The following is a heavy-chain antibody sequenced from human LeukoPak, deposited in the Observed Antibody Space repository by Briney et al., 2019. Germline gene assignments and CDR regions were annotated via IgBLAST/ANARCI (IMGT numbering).Heavy chain of an antibody. Sequence: GGSLRLSCAASGFTFSSYGMSWVRQAPGKGLEWVSAISGSGGSTYYADSVKGHFTISRDNPKNTLYLHMNSLRAEDTAVYYCARVLYYYYMDVWGKGTTVTISS. CDR3: ARVLYYYYMDV. J-gene: IGHJ6*03. CDR2: ISGSGGST. CDR1: GFTFSSYG. V-gene: IGHV3-23*01.